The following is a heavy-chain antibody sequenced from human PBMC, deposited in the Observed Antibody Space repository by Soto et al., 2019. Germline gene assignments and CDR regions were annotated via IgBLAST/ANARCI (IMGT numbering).Heavy chain of an antibody. V-gene: IGHV3-23*01. CDR1: GFTFSNYA. J-gene: IGHJ4*02. CDR2: ISGSGGTT. Sequence: EVQLLESGGGLVQPGGSLRLSCAASGFTFSNYAIAWVRQAPGKGLEWVSGISGSGGTTYYADSVKGRFTISRDNSKDTLHLQMTSLRAGDRAVYYWAMTPRRWLVYFGYWGQGALVTVSS. CDR3: AMTPRRWLVYFGY. D-gene: IGHD6-19*01.